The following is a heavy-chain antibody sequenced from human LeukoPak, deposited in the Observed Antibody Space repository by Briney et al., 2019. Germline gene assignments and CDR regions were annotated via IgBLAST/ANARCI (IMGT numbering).Heavy chain of an antibody. CDR1: GGSISSSNW. V-gene: IGHV4-4*02. Sequence: SETLSLTCAVSGGSISSSNWWTWVRQSPGQGLEWIGEIYHSGSTNYNPSLKSRVTISVDKSKNQFSLKLSSVTAADTAVYYCAGATPFKIDYWGQGTLVTVSS. D-gene: IGHD5-12*01. J-gene: IGHJ4*02. CDR2: IYHSGST. CDR3: AGATPFKIDY.